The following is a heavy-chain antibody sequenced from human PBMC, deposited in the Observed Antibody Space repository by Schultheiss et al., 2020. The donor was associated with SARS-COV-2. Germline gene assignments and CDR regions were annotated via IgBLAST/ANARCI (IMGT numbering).Heavy chain of an antibody. Sequence: GGSLRLSCAASGFTVSCNYMTWVRQAPGKGLEWVSVIYSGGNTYCADSVKGRFTISRDNSKNTLYLQMNSLRAEDTAVYYCAKGGCSSTSCYTRNSSSWYLDFDYWGQGTLVTVSS. CDR3: AKGGCSSTSCYTRNSSSWYLDFDY. D-gene: IGHD2-2*02. J-gene: IGHJ4*02. CDR2: IYSGGNT. CDR1: GFTVSCNY. V-gene: IGHV3-53*01.